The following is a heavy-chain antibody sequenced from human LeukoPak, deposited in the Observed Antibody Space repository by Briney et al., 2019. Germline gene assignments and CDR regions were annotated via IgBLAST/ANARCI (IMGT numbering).Heavy chain of an antibody. Sequence: SETLSLTCTVSGGSISIYYWSCIRHPPGEGLEWIGFIYYSGTIHYIPELQSQLTMSVATSNNQSSQKLSSVTAADTAIYYGARHSGASPHYCDYGGQGALVTVSS. J-gene: IGHJ4*02. V-gene: IGHV4-59*08. D-gene: IGHD1-26*01. CDR3: ARHSGASPHYCDY. CDR2: IYYSGTI. CDR1: GGSISIYY.